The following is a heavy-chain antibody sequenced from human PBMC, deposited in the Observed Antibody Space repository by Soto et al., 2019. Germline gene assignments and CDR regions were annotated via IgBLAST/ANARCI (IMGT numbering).Heavy chain of an antibody. CDR1: GVTFKDYG. V-gene: IGHV3-30*03. J-gene: IGHJ2*01. CDR3: ARDGWGSNWYFDI. D-gene: IGHD3-16*01. Sequence: GGSLRLSCGAPGVTFKDYGMHWVRQAPGKGLEWVAVISYDGKQTYYADSVKGRFTISKDKSKRTLFLQMNSLRVDDTAVYYCARDGWGSNWYFDIWGRGNLVTV. CDR2: ISYDGKQT.